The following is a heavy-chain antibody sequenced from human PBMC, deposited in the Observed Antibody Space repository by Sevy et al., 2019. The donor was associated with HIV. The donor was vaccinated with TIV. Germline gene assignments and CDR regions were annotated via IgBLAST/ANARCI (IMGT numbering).Heavy chain of an antibody. V-gene: IGHV3-48*03. D-gene: IGHD4-17*01. CDR2: ITNSGSSI. Sequence: GGSLRLSCTASGFTFSSYEMNWVRQAPGKGLEWVSYITNSGSSIYYSDSVRGRFTVSRDNAKHSPYLQMKSLRAEDTAGYYCARDLPPSATTVAHCDYWGRGTLVTVSS. CDR3: ARDLPPSATTVAHCDY. CDR1: GFTFSSYE. J-gene: IGHJ4*02.